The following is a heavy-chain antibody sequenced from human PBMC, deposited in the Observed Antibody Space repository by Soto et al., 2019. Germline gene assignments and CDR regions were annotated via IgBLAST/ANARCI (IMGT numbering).Heavy chain of an antibody. J-gene: IGHJ4*02. CDR1: GYTFTSYY. V-gene: IGHV1-46*01. CDR3: ARAQIDYYDSSGYYSS. D-gene: IGHD3-22*01. Sequence: VASVKVSCKASGYTFTSYYMHWVRQAPGQGLEWMGIINPSGGSTSYAQKFQGRVTMTRDTSTSTVYMELSSLRSEDTAVYYCARAQIDYYDSSGYYSSWGQGTLVTVSS. CDR2: INPSGGST.